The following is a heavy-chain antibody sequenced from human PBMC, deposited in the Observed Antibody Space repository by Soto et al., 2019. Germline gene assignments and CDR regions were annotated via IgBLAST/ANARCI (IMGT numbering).Heavy chain of an antibody. V-gene: IGHV5-51*01. Sequence: EVQLVQSGAEVKKPGESLKISCKGSGYTFPSYWIGWVRQMPGKGLEWMGIIYPGDSDARYSPSFQGQVTISVDMSIRTAYLHLSSLKASDTAMYYCARQGPRLGYCESTSCHYDYWGQGTLVTVSS. CDR3: ARQGPRLGYCESTSCHYDY. CDR2: IYPGDSDA. J-gene: IGHJ4*02. D-gene: IGHD2-2*01. CDR1: GYTFPSYW.